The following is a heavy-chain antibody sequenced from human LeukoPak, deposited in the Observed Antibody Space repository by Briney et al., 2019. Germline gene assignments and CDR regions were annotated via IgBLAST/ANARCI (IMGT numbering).Heavy chain of an antibody. CDR3: ARDRFRVLDAYYYDSSGYFDY. V-gene: IGHV1-69*13. CDR2: IIPIFGTA. D-gene: IGHD3-22*01. Sequence: ASVKVSCKASGYTFTSYDINWVRQAPGQGLEWMGGIIPIFGTANYAQKFQGRVTITADESTSTAYMELSSLRSEDTAVYYCARDRFRVLDAYYYDSSGYFDYWGQGTLVTVSS. CDR1: GYTFTSYD. J-gene: IGHJ4*02.